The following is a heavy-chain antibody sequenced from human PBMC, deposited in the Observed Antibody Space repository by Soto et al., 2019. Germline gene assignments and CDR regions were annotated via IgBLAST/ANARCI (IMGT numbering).Heavy chain of an antibody. CDR1: GFTFSTYP. Sequence: VQLVESGGGLVKPGGSLRLSCAASGFTFSTYPMNWVRQAPGKGLEWVSSISKASSHTYYADSVKGRFTISRDNANNSLYLQMNSLRAEDTAVYYCARDLGFGELDYFDYWGQGILVTVSS. V-gene: IGHV3-21*01. J-gene: IGHJ4*02. CDR2: ISKASSHT. CDR3: ARDLGFGELDYFDY. D-gene: IGHD3-10*01.